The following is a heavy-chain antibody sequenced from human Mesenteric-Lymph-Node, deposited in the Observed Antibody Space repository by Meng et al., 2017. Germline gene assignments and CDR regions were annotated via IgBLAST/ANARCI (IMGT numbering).Heavy chain of an antibody. CDR3: ARTLLWFGELLSFRGAFDI. V-gene: IGHV3-48*03. Sequence: GGSLRLSCAASGFTFSSYEMNWVRQAPGKGLEWVSYISSSGSTIYYADSVKGRFTISRDNSKNTLYLQMNSLRAEDTAVYYCARTLLWFGELLSFRGAFDIWGQGTMVTVSS. CDR1: GFTFSSYE. D-gene: IGHD3-10*01. CDR2: ISSSGSTI. J-gene: IGHJ3*02.